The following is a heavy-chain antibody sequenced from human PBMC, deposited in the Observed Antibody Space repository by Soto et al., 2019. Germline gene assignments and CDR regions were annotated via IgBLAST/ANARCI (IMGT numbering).Heavy chain of an antibody. J-gene: IGHJ3*02. CDR2: IKQDGSEK. D-gene: IGHD5-12*01. V-gene: IGHV3-7*01. CDR3: AGGWLPNAFDI. Sequence: VGSLRLSCAASGFTFSSYWMSWVRQAPGKGLEWVANIKQDGSEKYYVDSVKGRFTISRDNAKNSLYLQMNSLRAEDTAVYYCAGGWLPNAFDIWGQGTMVTVSS. CDR1: GFTFSSYW.